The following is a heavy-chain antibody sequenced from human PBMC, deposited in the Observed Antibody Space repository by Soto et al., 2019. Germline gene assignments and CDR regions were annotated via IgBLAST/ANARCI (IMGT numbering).Heavy chain of an antibody. CDR3: ARACGGDCYSTGFDY. J-gene: IGHJ4*02. CDR1: GYTFTGYY. V-gene: IGHV1-2*02. D-gene: IGHD2-21*02. CDR2: INPNSGGT. Sequence: ASVKVSCKASGYTFTGYYMHWVRQAPGQGLEWMGWINPNSGGTNHAQKFQGRVTMTRDTSISTAYMELSRLRSDDTAVYYCARACGGDCYSTGFDYWGQGTLVTVSS.